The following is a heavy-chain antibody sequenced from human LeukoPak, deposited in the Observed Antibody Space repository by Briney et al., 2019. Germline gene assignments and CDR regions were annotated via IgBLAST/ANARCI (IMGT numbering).Heavy chain of an antibody. V-gene: IGHV3-11*01. CDR1: GFTLSDYS. Sequence: GGCLRLSCAASGFTLSDYSMSWIRQAPGQGLEWISYMLPNGHTIYHAHSLKGRFTVSRDNPRRSLYLQLNGLRAGGPALFCCARSGYGDFVYCGQGALVSVSS. CDR2: MLPNGHTI. D-gene: IGHD4/OR15-4a*01. CDR3: ARSGYGDFVY. J-gene: IGHJ4*02.